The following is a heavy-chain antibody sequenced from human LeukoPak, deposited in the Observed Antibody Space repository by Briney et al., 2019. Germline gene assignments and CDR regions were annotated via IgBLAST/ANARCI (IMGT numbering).Heavy chain of an antibody. CDR1: GGSISRSSYY. D-gene: IGHD4-11*01. Sequence: PSETLSLTCTVSGGSISRSSYYWGWIRQPPGKGLEWIGSIYYSGNTYYNPSLKSRVTISVDTSKNQFSLKLGSVTAADTAVYYCARPSDPDMTTVTTWGQGTLVTVSS. CDR3: ARPSDPDMTTVTT. J-gene: IGHJ4*02. CDR2: IYYSGNT. V-gene: IGHV4-39*01.